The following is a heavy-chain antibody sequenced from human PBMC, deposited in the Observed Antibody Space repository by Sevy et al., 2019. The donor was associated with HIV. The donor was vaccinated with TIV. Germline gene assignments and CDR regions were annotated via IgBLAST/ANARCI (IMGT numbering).Heavy chain of an antibody. CDR1: GGSISSGGYY. CDR3: ARDRDYYDSSGCHNWYFDL. J-gene: IGHJ2*01. V-gene: IGHV4-31*03. Sequence: SETLSLTCTVSGGSISSGGYYWSWIRQHPGKGLEWIGYIYYSGSTYYNPSLKSRVTISVDTSKNQFSLKLSSVTAADTAVYYCARDRDYYDSSGCHNWYFDLWGRGTLVTVSS. CDR2: IYYSGST. D-gene: IGHD3-22*01.